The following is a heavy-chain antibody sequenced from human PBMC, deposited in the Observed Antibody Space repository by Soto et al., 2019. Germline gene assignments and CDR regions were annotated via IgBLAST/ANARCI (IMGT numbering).Heavy chain of an antibody. J-gene: IGHJ6*02. D-gene: IGHD1-26*01. Sequence: QVQLVESGGGVVQPGRSLRLSCVASGFSFSNYALHWVRQAPGKGLEWVAAISYDASNKYSADSVKGRFTISRDNSKNTLYLQMNSLRADDTAVYYCARDRGSESYYYYGMDVWGQGTTVTVSS. V-gene: IGHV3-30-3*01. CDR1: GFSFSNYA. CDR3: ARDRGSESYYYYGMDV. CDR2: ISYDASNK.